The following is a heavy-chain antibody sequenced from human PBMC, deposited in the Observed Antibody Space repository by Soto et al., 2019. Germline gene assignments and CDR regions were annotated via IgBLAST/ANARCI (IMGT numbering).Heavy chain of an antibody. Sequence: EVQLVQSGAEVKQPGESLKISCKVFGDSFTGFRIGWVRQMPGKGLEWVASIYPRDSDIRYNPSFQGQVTISADRSTTTAYLQWSSLKASDTAIYYCARQHPLDSRVWYDWGQGTLVTVSS. CDR3: ARQHPLDSRVWYD. V-gene: IGHV5-51*01. CDR2: IYPRDSDI. D-gene: IGHD6-19*01. J-gene: IGHJ4*02. CDR1: GDSFTGFR.